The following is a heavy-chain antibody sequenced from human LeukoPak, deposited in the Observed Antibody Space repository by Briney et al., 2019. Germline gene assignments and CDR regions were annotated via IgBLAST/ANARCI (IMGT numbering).Heavy chain of an antibody. CDR3: ARDPGPFYYGSGSPQPTYYGMDV. Sequence: SVKVSCKASGGTFIKYSISWVRQRPGQGLEWMGGITPLFGTANYAQKFQGRVTITADESASTAYMELSSLRSEDTAVYYCARDPGPFYYGSGSPQPTYYGMDVWGQGTTVTVSS. CDR1: GGTFIKYS. D-gene: IGHD3-10*01. CDR2: ITPLFGTA. J-gene: IGHJ6*02. V-gene: IGHV1-69*13.